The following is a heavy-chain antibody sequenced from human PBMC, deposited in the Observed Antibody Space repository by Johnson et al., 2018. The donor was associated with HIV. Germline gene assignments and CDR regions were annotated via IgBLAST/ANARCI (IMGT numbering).Heavy chain of an antibody. J-gene: IGHJ3*02. Sequence: VQLVESGGGLVQPGGSLRLSCAASGFTFSSYAMHWVRQAPGKGLEWVAVISYDGSDKDYADSVKGRFTISRDSSKNTLYLQMNSLRAEDTAVYYCAKAQAFRGAFDIWGQGTMVIVSS. D-gene: IGHD2/OR15-2a*01. CDR1: GFTFSSYA. CDR3: AKAQAFRGAFDI. V-gene: IGHV3-30*04. CDR2: ISYDGSDK.